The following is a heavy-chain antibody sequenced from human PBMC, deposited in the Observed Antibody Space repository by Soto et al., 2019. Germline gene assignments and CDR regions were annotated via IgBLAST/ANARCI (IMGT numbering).Heavy chain of an antibody. D-gene: IGHD2-2*01. J-gene: IGHJ4*02. V-gene: IGHV3-64D*06. Sequence: LRLSCSASGFTFSSYAMHWVRQAPGKGLEYVSAISSNGGSTYYADSVKGRFTISRDNSKNTLYLQMSSLRAEDTAVYYCVSYPAYCSSTSCYSNYFDYWGQGTLVTVS. CDR1: GFTFSSYA. CDR2: ISSNGGST. CDR3: VSYPAYCSSTSCYSNYFDY.